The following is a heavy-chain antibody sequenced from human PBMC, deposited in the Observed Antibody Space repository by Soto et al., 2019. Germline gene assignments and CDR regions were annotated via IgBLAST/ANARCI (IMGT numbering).Heavy chain of an antibody. V-gene: IGHV4-59*08. CDR1: GGSINNYY. D-gene: IGHD3-9*01. Sequence: SETLSLTCTVSGGSINNYYWSWIRQPPGKGLEFIGYIYYAGSTTYNPSLKSRVTISVDTSKNQFSLKLTSVTAADTSVYYCAGGQDYDILTGYYTFDYWGQGTLVTVS. CDR2: IYYAGST. CDR3: AGGQDYDILTGYYTFDY. J-gene: IGHJ4*02.